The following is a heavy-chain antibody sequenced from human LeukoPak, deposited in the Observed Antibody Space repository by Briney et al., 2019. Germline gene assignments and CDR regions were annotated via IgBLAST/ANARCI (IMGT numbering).Heavy chain of an antibody. CDR3: AEGGHDSSGYSPFDY. Sequence: TSVKVSFKASGFTFTTSAVQWVRQARGQRLERIGWIVVGSGHTNYAQKFQERVTITGDMSTVTAYMELGSLTSEDTAVYYCAEGGHDSSGYSPFDYWGQGTLVSVSS. J-gene: IGHJ4*02. V-gene: IGHV1-58*01. CDR1: GFTFTTSA. CDR2: IVVGSGHT. D-gene: IGHD3-22*01.